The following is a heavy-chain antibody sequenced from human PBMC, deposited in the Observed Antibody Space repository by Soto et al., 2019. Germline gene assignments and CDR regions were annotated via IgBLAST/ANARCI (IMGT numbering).Heavy chain of an antibody. CDR2: IYSGGST. Sequence: LRLSCAASGFTVSSNYMSWVRQAPGKGLEWVSVIYSGGSTYYADSVKGRFTISRDNSKNTLYLQMNSLRAEDTAVYYCARAVIEGDLGYYYGMDVWGQGTTVTVSS. V-gene: IGHV3-53*01. D-gene: IGHD2-21*02. J-gene: IGHJ6*02. CDR1: GFTVSSNY. CDR3: ARAVIEGDLGYYYGMDV.